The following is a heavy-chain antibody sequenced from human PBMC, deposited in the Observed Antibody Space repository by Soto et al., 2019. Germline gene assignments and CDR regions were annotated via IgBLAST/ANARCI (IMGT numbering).Heavy chain of an antibody. J-gene: IGHJ4*02. CDR3: ARTGYRITYFDY. CDR2: IIPIFGTA. Sequence: SVKVYCTTSGGTFSSYAIRWVRQAPGQGLECMGGIIPIFGTANYAQKFQGRVTITADESTSTAYMELSSLRSEDTAVYYCARTGYRITYFDYWGQGTLVTFSS. CDR1: GGTFSSYA. V-gene: IGHV1-69*13. D-gene: IGHD3-9*01.